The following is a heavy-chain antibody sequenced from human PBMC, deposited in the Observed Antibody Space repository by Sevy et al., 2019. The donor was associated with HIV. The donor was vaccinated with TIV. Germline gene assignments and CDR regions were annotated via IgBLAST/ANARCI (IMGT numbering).Heavy chain of an antibody. D-gene: IGHD4-17*01. J-gene: IGHJ4*02. Sequence: KQSQTLSLTCTVSGGSVSRSTYYWGWIRQPPGKGLEWIGSIYYSGSTYYNPSLKSRVTISVDTSKNQFSLKLSSVTAADTAVYYCARHSSMTTVTMNYWGQGTLVTVSS. CDR2: IYYSGST. CDR3: ARHSSMTTVTMNY. CDR1: GGSVSRSTYY. V-gene: IGHV4-39*01.